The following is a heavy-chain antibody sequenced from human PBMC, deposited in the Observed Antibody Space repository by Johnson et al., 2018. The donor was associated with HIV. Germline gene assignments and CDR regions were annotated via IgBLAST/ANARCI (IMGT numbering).Heavy chain of an antibody. Sequence: EVQLVESGGGLVQPGGSLRLSCAASGFTFSSYAMSWVRQAPGKGLEWVSAISGSGGSTYYADSVTGRFTISRDNSKNTLYLQMNSLRAEDTAVYYCAKEGADYNFWSGYSSNAFDIWGQGTMVTVSS. D-gene: IGHD3-3*01. V-gene: IGHV3-23*04. J-gene: IGHJ3*02. CDR3: AKEGADYNFWSGYSSNAFDI. CDR2: ISGSGGST. CDR1: GFTFSSYA.